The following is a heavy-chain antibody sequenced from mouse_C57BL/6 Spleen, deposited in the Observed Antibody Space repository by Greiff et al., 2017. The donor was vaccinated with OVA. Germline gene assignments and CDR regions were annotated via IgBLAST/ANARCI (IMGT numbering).Heavy chain of an antibody. CDR2: ISYSGST. CDR1: GYSITSGYD. CDR3: ARGGGYYVGYAMDY. V-gene: IGHV3-1*01. Sequence: EVQLVESGPGMVKPSQSLSLTCTVTGYSITSGYDWHWIRHFPGNKLEWMGYISYSGSTNYNPSLKSRISITHDTSKNHFFLKLNSVTTEDTATYYCARGGGYYVGYAMDYWGQGTSVTVSS. D-gene: IGHD2-3*01. J-gene: IGHJ4*01.